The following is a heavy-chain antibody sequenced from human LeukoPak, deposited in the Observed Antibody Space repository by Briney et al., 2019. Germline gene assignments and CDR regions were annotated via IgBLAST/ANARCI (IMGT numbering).Heavy chain of an antibody. D-gene: IGHD6-13*01. CDR3: AKAKYSSSWYDY. Sequence: GGSLRLSCAASGFTFSSHSMHWVRQAPGKGLVWVSRINSDGSSTSYADSVKGRFTISRDNAKNTLYLQMNSLRAEDTAVYYCAKAKYSSSWYDYWGQGTLVTVSS. CDR1: GFTFSSHS. CDR2: INSDGSST. V-gene: IGHV3-74*01. J-gene: IGHJ4*02.